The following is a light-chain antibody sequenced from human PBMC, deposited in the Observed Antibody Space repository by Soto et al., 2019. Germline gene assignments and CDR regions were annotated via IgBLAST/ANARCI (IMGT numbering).Light chain of an antibody. CDR1: NNDVGGYEY. CDR3: SSYTSRSLYV. V-gene: IGLV2-14*01. J-gene: IGLJ1*01. CDR2: DVS. Sequence: QSALTQPASVSESPGQSITMSCTGTNNDVGGYEYVSWYQQHAGRAPKLIIYDVSNRPSGISGRFSGSKFGNTASLTISGLQAEDEADYYCSSYTSRSLYVFGTGTKVTVL.